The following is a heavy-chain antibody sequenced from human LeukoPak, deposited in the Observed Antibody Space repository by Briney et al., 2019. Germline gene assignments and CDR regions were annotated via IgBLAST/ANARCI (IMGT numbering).Heavy chain of an antibody. D-gene: IGHD3-10*01. CDR3: ARNFGPSGFDP. J-gene: IGHJ5*02. CDR1: GGSLSSGSYY. CDR2: IYTSGST. Sequence: PSETLSLTCTVSGGSLSSGSYYWSWIRQPAGKGLEWIGRIYTSGSTNYNPSLKGRVTISVDTSKNQFSLKLSSVTAADTAVYYCARNFGPSGFDPWGQGTLVTVSS. V-gene: IGHV4-61*02.